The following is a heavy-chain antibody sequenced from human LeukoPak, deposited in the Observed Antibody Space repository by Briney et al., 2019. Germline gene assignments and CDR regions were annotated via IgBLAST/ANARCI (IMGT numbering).Heavy chain of an antibody. V-gene: IGHV3-30-3*01. CDR2: ISYDGSNR. CDR3: ARQQLVRGDFDY. D-gene: IGHD6-13*01. Sequence: GRSLRLSCAASGFTFSSYPMHWVRQAPGKGLEWVALISYDGSNRYYADSLKGRFTISRDNSKNTLYLQMNSLRAGDTAVYYCARQQLVRGDFDYWGQGTLVTVSS. CDR1: GFTFSSYP. J-gene: IGHJ4*02.